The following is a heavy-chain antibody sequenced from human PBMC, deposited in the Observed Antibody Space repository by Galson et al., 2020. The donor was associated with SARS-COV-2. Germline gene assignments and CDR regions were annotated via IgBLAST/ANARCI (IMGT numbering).Heavy chain of an antibody. CDR3: ARTMTDDGSSTMVRGVVDGMDV. D-gene: IGHD3-10*01. V-gene: IGHV1-2*02. CDR2: INPNSGGT. CDR1: GYTFTGYY. Sequence: ASVKVSCKASGYTFTGYYMHWVRQAPGQGLEWMGWINPNSGGTNYAQKFQGRVTMTRDTSISTAYMELSRLRSDDTAVYYCARTMTDDGSSTMVRGVVDGMDVWGQGTMVTVSS. J-gene: IGHJ6*02.